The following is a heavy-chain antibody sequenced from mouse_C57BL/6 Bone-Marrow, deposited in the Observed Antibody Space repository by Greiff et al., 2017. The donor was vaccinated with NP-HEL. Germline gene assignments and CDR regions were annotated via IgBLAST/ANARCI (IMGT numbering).Heavy chain of an antibody. D-gene: IGHD3-2*02. CDR2: IYPRSGNT. V-gene: IGHV1-81*01. Sequence: QVHVKQSGAELARPGASVKLSCKASGYTFTSYGISWVKQRTGQGLEWIGEIYPRSGNTYYNEKFKGKATLTADKSSSTAYMELRSLTSEDSAVYFCARHSSVLYDAMDYWGQGTSVTVSS. J-gene: IGHJ4*01. CDR1: GYTFTSYG. CDR3: ARHSSVLYDAMDY.